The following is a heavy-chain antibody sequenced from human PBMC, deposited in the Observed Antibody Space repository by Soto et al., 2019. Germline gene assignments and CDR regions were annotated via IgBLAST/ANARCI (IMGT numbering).Heavy chain of an antibody. CDR3: ARVRAAAGQYYYGMDV. CDR2: IYPGDSDT. CDR1: GNSFNNW. V-gene: IGHV5-51*01. Sequence: PGESLKISCKGLGNSFNNWIGWVRQMPGKGLEWMGIIYPGDSDTRYSPSFQGQVTISADKSISTAYLQWSSLKASDTAMYYCARVRAAAGQYYYGMDVWGQGTTVTVSS. D-gene: IGHD6-13*01. J-gene: IGHJ6*02.